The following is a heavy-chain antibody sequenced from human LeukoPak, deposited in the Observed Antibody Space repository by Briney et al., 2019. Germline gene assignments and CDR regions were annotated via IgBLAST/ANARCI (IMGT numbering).Heavy chain of an antibody. V-gene: IGHV3-21*01. D-gene: IGHD3-10*01. CDR3: ARGVSYGSGSYYYFDY. Sequence: GGSLRLSCAASGFTFSSYSMNWVRQAPGKGLEWVSSISSSSSYIYYADSVKGRFTISRDNAKNSLYLQMNSLRAEDTAVYYCARGVSYGSGSYYYFDYWGQGTLVTVSS. CDR1: GFTFSSYS. J-gene: IGHJ4*02. CDR2: ISSSSSYI.